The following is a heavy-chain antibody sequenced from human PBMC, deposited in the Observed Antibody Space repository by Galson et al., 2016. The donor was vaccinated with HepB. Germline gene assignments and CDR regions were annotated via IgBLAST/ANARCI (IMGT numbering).Heavy chain of an antibody. D-gene: IGHD5-24*01. CDR2: IGIVGDT. CDR1: GITSSTYD. V-gene: IGHV3-13*01. Sequence: SMRLSCAASGITSSTYDFHWVRQAAGKGLEWVSAIGIVGDTYYPGSVKGRFTISRDNAKNSLYLQMNSLRAEDTAVYYCVGGPYNRFDSWGQGTLVTVSS. J-gene: IGHJ4*02. CDR3: VGGPYNRFDS.